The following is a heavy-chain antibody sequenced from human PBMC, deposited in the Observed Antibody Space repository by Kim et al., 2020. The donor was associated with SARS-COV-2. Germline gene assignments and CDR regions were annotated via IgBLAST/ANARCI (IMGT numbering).Heavy chain of an antibody. CDR1: GFTFSGSA. CDR3: SRAVGDHLDY. Sequence: GGSLRLSCAASGFTFSGSAILWVRQASGKGLEWVGRIRGKANNYATAYAGSVKGRFTISRDDSKNTAYLQMNSLKTEDTAVYYCSRAVGDHLDYWGQGTLVTVSS. V-gene: IGHV3-73*01. J-gene: IGHJ4*02. D-gene: IGHD6-19*01. CDR2: IRGKANNYAT.